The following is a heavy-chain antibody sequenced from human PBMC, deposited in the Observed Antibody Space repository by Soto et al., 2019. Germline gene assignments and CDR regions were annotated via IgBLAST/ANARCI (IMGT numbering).Heavy chain of an antibody. CDR1: GGTPSNSA. CDR3: AGGRIVVVGSRAYYGMDV. CDR2: IIPVFGLV. Sequence: QVHLLLQSGAEVKKPGSSVKVSCKASGGTPSNSAISWVRQAPGQGLEWMGGIIPVFGLVKYEQNFQGRVTNTADESTNTAYMELSSLRPEDTAVYYCAGGRIVVVGSRAYYGMDVWGQGTTVTVSS. D-gene: IGHD3-22*01. V-gene: IGHV1-69*01. J-gene: IGHJ6*02.